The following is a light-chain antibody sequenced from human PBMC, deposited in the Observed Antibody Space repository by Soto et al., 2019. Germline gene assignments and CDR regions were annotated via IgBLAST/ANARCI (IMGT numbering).Light chain of an antibody. CDR3: CSCAGSYSYV. CDR1: SSDVGGYNY. V-gene: IGLV2-11*01. CDR2: DVS. J-gene: IGLJ1*01. Sequence: QSALTPPHSVSGSPGQSVAISCTGTSSDVGGYNYVSWYQQHPGKAPKLMIYDVSQRPSGVPDRVSGSKSGNTASLTISGLQAEDEADYYGCSCAGSYSYVLGTGTKLTVL.